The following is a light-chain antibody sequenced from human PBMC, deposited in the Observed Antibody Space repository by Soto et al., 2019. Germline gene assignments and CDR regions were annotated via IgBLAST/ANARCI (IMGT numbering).Light chain of an antibody. CDR1: NSNLGSNP. J-gene: IGLJ2*01. CDR3: SAWDDSIFGPV. Sequence: QSVLTQPPSASGTPGQRVTISCSGGNSNLGSNPVNWYLHLPGTAPKLLIYRDNQRPSGVPDRFSGSKSGTSASLAISGLLSQDEAVYFCSAWDDSIFGPVFGGGTKLTVL. V-gene: IGLV1-44*01. CDR2: RDN.